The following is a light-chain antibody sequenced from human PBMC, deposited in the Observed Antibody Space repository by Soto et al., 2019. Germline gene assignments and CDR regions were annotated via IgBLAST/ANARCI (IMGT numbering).Light chain of an antibody. CDR3: SSYRSSSPYV. CDR2: EVS. V-gene: IGLV2-14*01. CDR1: SSDVGGYNF. J-gene: IGLJ1*01. Sequence: QSALTQPASVSGSPGQSITISCTGTSSDVGGYNFVSWYQQHPGKAPKLMIYEVSNRPSGVSNRFSGSKSGNTASLTISALQAEDEADYYCSSYRSSSPYVFGTGTKLTVL.